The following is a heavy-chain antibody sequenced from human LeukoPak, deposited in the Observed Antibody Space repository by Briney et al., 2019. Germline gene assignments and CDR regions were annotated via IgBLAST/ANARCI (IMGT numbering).Heavy chain of an antibody. CDR2: INPNSGGS. Sequence: ASVKVSCKASGYTFTGYYIHWVRQAPGQGLEWMGRINPNSGGSNYAQKFQGRVTMTRDTSISTAYMELSRLRSDDTAVYYCARVDDDFWSGYTNFDYWGQGTLVTVSA. CDR1: GYTFTGYY. D-gene: IGHD3-3*01. CDR3: ARVDDDFWSGYTNFDY. V-gene: IGHV1-2*06. J-gene: IGHJ4*02.